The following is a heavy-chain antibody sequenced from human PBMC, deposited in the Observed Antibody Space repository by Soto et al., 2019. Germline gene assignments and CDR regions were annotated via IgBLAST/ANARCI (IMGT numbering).Heavy chain of an antibody. CDR2: ISYDGSNK. Sequence: QVQLVESGGGVVQPGRSLRLSCAASGFTFSSYGMHWVRQAPGKGLEWVAVISYDGSNKYYADSVKGRFTISRDNSKNPLYLQMNSLRAEDTAVYYCAKVGSHDILTGPPWYWGQGTLVTVSS. V-gene: IGHV3-30*18. CDR3: AKVGSHDILTGPPWY. J-gene: IGHJ4*02. D-gene: IGHD3-9*01. CDR1: GFTFSSYG.